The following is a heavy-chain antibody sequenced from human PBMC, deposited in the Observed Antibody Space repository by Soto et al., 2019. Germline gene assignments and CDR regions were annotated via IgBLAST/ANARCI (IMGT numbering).Heavy chain of an antibody. Sequence: SETLSLTCTVSGGSISSYYWSWIRQPPGKGPEWIGYIYYSGSTNYNPSLKSRVTISVDTSKNQFSLKLSSVTAADTAVYYCARGVRFLEWLSENWFDPWGQGTLVTVSS. CDR2: IYYSGST. V-gene: IGHV4-59*01. J-gene: IGHJ5*02. D-gene: IGHD3-3*01. CDR1: GGSISSYY. CDR3: ARGVRFLEWLSENWFDP.